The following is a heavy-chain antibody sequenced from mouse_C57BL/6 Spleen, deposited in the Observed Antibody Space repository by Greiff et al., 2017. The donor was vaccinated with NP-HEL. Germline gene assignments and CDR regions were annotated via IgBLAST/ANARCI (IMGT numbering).Heavy chain of an antibody. V-gene: IGHV5-6*02. D-gene: IGHD1-1*01. CDR3: ARHPNYGSSYGAMDY. CDR1: GFTFSSYG. J-gene: IGHJ4*01. CDR2: ISSGGSYT. Sequence: EVKLVESGGDLVKPGGSLKLSCAASGFTFSSYGMSWVRQTPDKRLEWVATISSGGSYTYYPDSVKGRFTISRDNAKNTLYLQMSSLKSEDTAMYYCARHPNYGSSYGAMDYWGQGTSVTVSS.